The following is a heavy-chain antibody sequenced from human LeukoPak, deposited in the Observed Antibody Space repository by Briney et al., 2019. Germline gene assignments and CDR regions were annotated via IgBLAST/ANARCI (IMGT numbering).Heavy chain of an antibody. J-gene: IGHJ5*02. Sequence: ASVKVSCKASGYTFTGYYMHWVRQATGQGLEWMGWMNPNSGNTGYAQKFQGRVTMTRNTSISTAYMELSSLRSEDTAVYYCARASRPSPTRPFLVVVVAATSLRGYWFDPWGQGTLVTVSS. D-gene: IGHD2-15*01. V-gene: IGHV1-8*02. CDR1: GYTFTGYY. CDR2: MNPNSGNT. CDR3: ARASRPSPTRPFLVVVVAATSLRGYWFDP.